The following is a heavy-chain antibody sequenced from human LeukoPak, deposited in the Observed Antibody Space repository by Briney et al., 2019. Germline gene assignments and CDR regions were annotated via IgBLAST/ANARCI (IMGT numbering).Heavy chain of an antibody. CDR1: GGSISSYY. CDR3: ASGLWSSSSSYYYYYMDV. D-gene: IGHD6-6*01. J-gene: IGHJ6*03. Sequence: PSETLSLTCTVSGGSISSYYWSWIRQPPGKGLEWVGYIYYSGSTNYNPSLKSRVTISVDTSTNQFSLMLRSVTGAGTAVYYCASGLWSSSSSYYYYYMDVWGKGTTVTVSS. CDR2: IYYSGST. V-gene: IGHV4-59*01.